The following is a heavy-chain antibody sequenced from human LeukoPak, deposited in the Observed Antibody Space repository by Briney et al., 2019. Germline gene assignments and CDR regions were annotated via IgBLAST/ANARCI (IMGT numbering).Heavy chain of an antibody. V-gene: IGHV4-61*01. CDR1: GGSISSGSYY. CDR3: ASHYGSGSFYSPFDY. D-gene: IGHD3-10*01. CDR2: IYYSGST. J-gene: IGHJ4*02. Sequence: SETLSLTCTVSGGSISSGSYYWSWIRQPPGKGLEWIGYIYYSGSTNYNPSLKSRVTISLDTSKNQFSLKLNSVTAADTAVYYCASHYGSGSFYSPFDYWGQGTLVTVPS.